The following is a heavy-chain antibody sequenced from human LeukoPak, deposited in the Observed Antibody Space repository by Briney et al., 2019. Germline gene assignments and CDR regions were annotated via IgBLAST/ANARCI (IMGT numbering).Heavy chain of an antibody. D-gene: IGHD3-3*01. CDR1: GFTFSSYW. CDR3: AREASHFGVVTKRRNNWFDP. Sequence: PGGSLRLSCAASGFTFSSYWMSWVRQAPGKGLEWVANIKQDGSEKYYVDSVKGRFTISRDNAKNSLYLQMNSLRAEDTAVYYCAREASHFGVVTKRRNNWFDPWGQGTLVTVSS. V-gene: IGHV3-7*01. CDR2: IKQDGSEK. J-gene: IGHJ5*02.